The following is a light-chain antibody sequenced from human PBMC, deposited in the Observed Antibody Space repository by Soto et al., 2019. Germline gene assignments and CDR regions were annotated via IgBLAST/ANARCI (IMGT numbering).Light chain of an antibody. CDR1: QSVSSSY. Sequence: EIVLTQSPGTLSLSPGDRATLSCRASQSVSSSYLAWYQQSPGQAPRLLIYAAFSRATDIPDRFSGSGSGTDFTLTINRLEPEDFAVYYCQQYGNSPLTFGQGTKVEIK. V-gene: IGKV3-20*01. CDR2: AAF. CDR3: QQYGNSPLT. J-gene: IGKJ1*01.